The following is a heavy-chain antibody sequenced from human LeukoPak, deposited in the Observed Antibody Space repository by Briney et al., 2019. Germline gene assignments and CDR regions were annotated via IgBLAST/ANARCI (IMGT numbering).Heavy chain of an antibody. V-gene: IGHV3-33*06. Sequence: GGSLRLSCAASGFIFSSYGMHWVRQAPGKGLEWVAVIWYDGSDKYYADSVKGRFTTSRDNSKNTLYLQMNSLRAEDTAVYHCAKKFPGKYCFDSWGQGTLVTVSS. CDR3: AKKFPGKYCFDS. CDR2: IWYDGSDK. J-gene: IGHJ4*02. CDR1: GFIFSSYG.